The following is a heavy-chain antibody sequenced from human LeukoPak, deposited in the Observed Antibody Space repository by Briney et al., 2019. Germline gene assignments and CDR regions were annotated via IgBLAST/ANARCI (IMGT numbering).Heavy chain of an antibody. Sequence: SETLSLTCTVSGGSLSSGSYYWSWLRQPAGTGLEWIGRIYTSGSTNYNPSLKSRVTISVDTSKNQFSLKLSSVTAADTAVYYCARGQVSLYDFWSGYFDYWGQGTLVTVSS. CDR2: IYTSGST. CDR3: ARGQVSLYDFWSGYFDY. CDR1: GGSLSSGSYY. D-gene: IGHD3-3*01. V-gene: IGHV4-61*02. J-gene: IGHJ4*02.